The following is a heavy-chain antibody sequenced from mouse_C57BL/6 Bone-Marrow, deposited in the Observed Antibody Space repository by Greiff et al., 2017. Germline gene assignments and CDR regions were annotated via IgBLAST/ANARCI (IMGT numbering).Heavy chain of an antibody. J-gene: IGHJ1*03. Sequence: EVQGVESGGGLVKPGGSLKLSCAASGFTFSSYAMSWVRQTPEKRLEWVATISDGGSYTYYPDHVKGRLPISRDNAKNNLYLQMSHLKSEDTAMYFCGRLWLDWYFVVWGTGTTVTVSS. V-gene: IGHV5-4*01. CDR2: ISDGGSYT. D-gene: IGHD2-2*01. CDR3: GRLWLDWYFVV. CDR1: GFTFSSYA.